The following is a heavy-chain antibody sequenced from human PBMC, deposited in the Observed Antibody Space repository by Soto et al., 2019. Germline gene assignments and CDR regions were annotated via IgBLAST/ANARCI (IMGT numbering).Heavy chain of an antibody. V-gene: IGHV3-30*03. Sequence: QVQLVESGGGVVQPGRSLRLSCAASGFTFSSYGMHWVRQAPGKGLEWVAVISYDGSNKYYADSVKGRFTISRDNSKNSLYLQMNSLRAEDTAVYYCLTTADMVIGGAFDIWGQGTMVTVSS. CDR2: ISYDGSNK. CDR3: LTTADMVIGGAFDI. CDR1: GFTFSSYG. D-gene: IGHD5-18*01. J-gene: IGHJ3*02.